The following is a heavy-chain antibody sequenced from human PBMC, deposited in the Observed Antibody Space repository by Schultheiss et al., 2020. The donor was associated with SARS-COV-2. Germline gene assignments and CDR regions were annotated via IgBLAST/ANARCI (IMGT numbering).Heavy chain of an antibody. D-gene: IGHD4-17*01. J-gene: IGHJ4*02. CDR3: ARTDSYGDYDY. CDR2: IDWDDDK. Sequence: QTLSLTCAVYSGSFSGYYWSWIRQPPGKALEWLARIDWDDDKFYSTSLKTRLTISKDTSKNQVVLTMTNMDPVDTATYYCARTDSYGDYDYWGQGTLVTVSS. CDR1: SGSFSGYY. V-gene: IGHV2-70*16.